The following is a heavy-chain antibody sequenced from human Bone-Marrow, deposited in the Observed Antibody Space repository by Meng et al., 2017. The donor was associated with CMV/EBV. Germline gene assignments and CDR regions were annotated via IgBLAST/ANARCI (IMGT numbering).Heavy chain of an antibody. V-gene: IGHV3-21*01. CDR3: ARPSYSSSWYQFDY. CDR1: GFTFSSYS. D-gene: IGHD6-13*01. CDR2: ISSSSSYI. Sequence: GESLKISCAASGFTFSSYSMNWVRQAPGKGLEWVSSISSSSSYIYYADSVKGRFTISRDNAKNSLYLQMNSLRAEDTAVYYCARPSYSSSWYQFDYWGQGTLVTVYS. J-gene: IGHJ4*02.